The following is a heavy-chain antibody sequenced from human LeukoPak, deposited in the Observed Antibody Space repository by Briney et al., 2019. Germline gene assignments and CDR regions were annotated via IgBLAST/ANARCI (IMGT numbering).Heavy chain of an antibody. CDR1: GFTYSDYA. V-gene: IGHV3-23*01. J-gene: IGHJ6*03. D-gene: IGHD3-10*01. CDR2: ISGSGGST. Sequence: GGSLRLSCAVSGFTYSDYAMSWVRQAPGKGLEWVSHISGSGGSTYYADSVKGRFTISRDNSKNTLYLQMNSLRAEDSAVYYCAKNYGSGSSVKYYYYMDVWGKGTTVTVSS. CDR3: AKNYGSGSSVKYYYYMDV.